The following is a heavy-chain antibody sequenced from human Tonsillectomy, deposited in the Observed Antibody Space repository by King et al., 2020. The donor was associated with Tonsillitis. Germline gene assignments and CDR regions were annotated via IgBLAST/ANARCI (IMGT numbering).Heavy chain of an antibody. V-gene: IGHV3-13*01. D-gene: IGHD3-10*01. Sequence: VQLVEFGGGLVQPGGSLRLSCAASGFTFSSYDMHWVRHATGKGLEWVSAIGTAGDTYYPGSVKGRFTISRENAKNSLYLQMNSLRAGDTAVYYCARERGFGEGGMDVWGQGTTVTVSS. CDR3: ARERGFGEGGMDV. J-gene: IGHJ6*02. CDR2: IGTAGDT. CDR1: GFTFSSYD.